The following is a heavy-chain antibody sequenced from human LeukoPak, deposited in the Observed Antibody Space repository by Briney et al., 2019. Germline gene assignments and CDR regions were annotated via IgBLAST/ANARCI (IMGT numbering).Heavy chain of an antibody. CDR3: ATSYGGHGNVFDY. Sequence: SETLSLTCTVFGDSVSSSNYYWAWFRQPPGKGLDWIGSLYYDGRTYYSPSLESRVTVSVDTSKNQFSPKLGSVTAADTAVYYCATSYGGHGNVFDYWGQGTLVTVSS. J-gene: IGHJ4*02. D-gene: IGHD4-23*01. CDR2: LYYDGRT. V-gene: IGHV4-39*01. CDR1: GDSVSSSNYY.